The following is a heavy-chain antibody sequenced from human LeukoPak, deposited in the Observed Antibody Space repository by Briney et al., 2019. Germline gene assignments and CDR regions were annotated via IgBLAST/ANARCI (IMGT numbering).Heavy chain of an antibody. V-gene: IGHV1-46*01. CDR2: INPSGGST. D-gene: IGHD6-13*01. CDR1: GDTFSSYY. CDR3: ARVKSYSSSWGDY. Sequence: ASVKVSCKASGDTFSSYYMHWVRQAPGQGLEWMGIINPSGGSTTYAQKFQGRVTMTRDTSTSTAYMELRSLRSDDTAVYYCARVKSYSSSWGDYWGQGTLVTVSS. J-gene: IGHJ4*02.